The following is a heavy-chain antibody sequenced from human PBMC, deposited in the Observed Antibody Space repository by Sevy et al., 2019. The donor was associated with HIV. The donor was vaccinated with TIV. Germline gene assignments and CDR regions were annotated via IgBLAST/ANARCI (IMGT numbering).Heavy chain of an antibody. CDR2: IKHSGST. CDR3: ARGGGLPHSSSSHFDY. Sequence: SETLSLICAVYGGSFRGYYWSWIRQPPGKGLEGIGEIKHSGSTNYNPSLKSRVTISVDTSKNQFSLKLSSVTAADTAVYYCARGGGLPHSSSSHFDYWGQGTLVTVSS. V-gene: IGHV4-34*01. D-gene: IGHD6-6*01. J-gene: IGHJ4*02. CDR1: GGSFRGYY.